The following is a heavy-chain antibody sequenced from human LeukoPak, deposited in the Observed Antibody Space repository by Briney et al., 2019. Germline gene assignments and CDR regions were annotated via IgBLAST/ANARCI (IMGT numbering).Heavy chain of an antibody. V-gene: IGHV4-34*01. CDR2: INHSGST. CDR1: GGSFSGYY. J-gene: IGHJ4*02. CDR3: ARGLKLRWLQSTPFDY. D-gene: IGHD5-12*01. Sequence: SETLSLTCAVYGGSFSGYYWSWLRQPPGKGLEWIGEINHSGSTNYNPSLKSRVTISVDTSKNQFSLKLSSVTAADTAVYYCARGLKLRWLQSTPFDYWGQGTLVTVSS.